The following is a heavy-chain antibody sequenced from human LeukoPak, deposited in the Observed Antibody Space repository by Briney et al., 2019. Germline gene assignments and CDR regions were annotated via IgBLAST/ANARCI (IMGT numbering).Heavy chain of an antibody. D-gene: IGHD3-22*01. CDR2: IRSKANSYAT. Sequence: GGSLRLSCAASGSTFSGFAMHWVRQASGKGLEWVGRIRSKANSYATSYAASVKGRFTISRDDSKNTAYLQMNSLNTEDTAVYYCTSLPHYYDREPIDSWGQGTLVTVSS. J-gene: IGHJ4*02. V-gene: IGHV3-73*01. CDR3: TSLPHYYDREPIDS. CDR1: GSTFSGFA.